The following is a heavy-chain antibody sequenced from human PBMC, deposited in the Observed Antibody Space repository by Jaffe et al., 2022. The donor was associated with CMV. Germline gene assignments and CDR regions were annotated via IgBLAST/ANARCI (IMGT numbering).Heavy chain of an antibody. V-gene: IGHV4-39*01. D-gene: IGHD3-22*01. CDR2: IYYSGST. Sequence: QLQLQESGPGLVKPSETLSLTCTVSGGSISSSSYYWGWIRQPPGKGLEWIGSIYYSGSTYYNPSLKSRVTISVDTSKNQFSLKLSSVTAADTAVYYCARFGWVTMIVNYWGQGTLVTVSS. J-gene: IGHJ4*02. CDR1: GGSISSSSYY. CDR3: ARFGWVTMIVNY.